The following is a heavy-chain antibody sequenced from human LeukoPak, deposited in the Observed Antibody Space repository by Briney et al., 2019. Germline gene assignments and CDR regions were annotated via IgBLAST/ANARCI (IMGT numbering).Heavy chain of an antibody. CDR2: INPNSGGT. V-gene: IGHV1-2*02. CDR1: GYPFPVYY. J-gene: IGHJ4*02. CDR3: ARGIVGATTGD. D-gene: IGHD1-26*01. Sequence: ASVKISCKASGYPFPVYYMHWERQAPGQGLEWVGWINPNSGGTNYAQKFQGRVTMTRDTSISTAYMELSRLRSDDTAVYYCARGIVGATTGDWGQGTLVTVSS.